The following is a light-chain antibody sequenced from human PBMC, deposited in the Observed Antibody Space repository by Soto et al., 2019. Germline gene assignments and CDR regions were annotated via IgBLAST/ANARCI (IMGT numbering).Light chain of an antibody. CDR1: QSVSSSY. CDR3: QQYGSSLSLT. J-gene: IGKJ4*01. Sequence: EIVVTQSPGTLSLSPGERATLSCRASQSVSSSYLAWYQQKPGQAPRLLIYGASSRATGIPDRFSGSGSGTDFTLTISRLEPEDFAVYYCQQYGSSLSLTFGGGTKVEIK. V-gene: IGKV3-20*01. CDR2: GAS.